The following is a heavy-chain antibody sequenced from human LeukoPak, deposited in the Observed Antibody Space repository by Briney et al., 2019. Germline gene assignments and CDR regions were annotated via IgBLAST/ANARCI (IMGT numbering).Heavy chain of an antibody. Sequence: GVTLRLSCAASGFAFSSYAMSWVRQAPGKGLEWVSAICGSGGSTYYADSAKGRFTISRDNSQNTLYLQMNSLRAEDTAVYCCAKIPEDYYYGSGSYYNGYYFDYWGQGTLVPVSS. J-gene: IGHJ4*02. CDR2: ICGSGGST. V-gene: IGHV3-23*01. CDR1: GFAFSSYA. CDR3: AKIPEDYYYGSGSYYNGYYFDY. D-gene: IGHD3-10*01.